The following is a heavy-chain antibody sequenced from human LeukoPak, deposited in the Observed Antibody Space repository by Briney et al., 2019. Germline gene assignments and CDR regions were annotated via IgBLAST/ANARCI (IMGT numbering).Heavy chain of an antibody. CDR3: ARENYCVLFDY. CDR2: IYYSGST. V-gene: IGHV4-30-4*01. Sequence: PSQTLSLTCTVSGGSLSSRDYYWSWIRRPPGKGLEWLVYIYYSGSTYYTPSLKSRVTISVDTSKNQFSLKLSSVTAADTAVYYCARENYCVLFDYWGQGTLVTVSS. CDR1: GGSLSSRDYY. D-gene: IGHD1-7*01. J-gene: IGHJ4*02.